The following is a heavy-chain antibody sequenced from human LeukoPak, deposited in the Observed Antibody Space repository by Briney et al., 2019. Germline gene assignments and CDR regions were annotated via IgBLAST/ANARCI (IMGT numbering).Heavy chain of an antibody. CDR3: VRADNGFDQ. J-gene: IGHJ4*02. CDR2: IYSGGNI. Sequence: GGSLRLSCAASGFTVTSSHMSWISQAPGKGLEWVSLIYSGGNIHYADSVKGRFTMSRDISRNTLYLLMSSLRVEDTAVYYCVRADNGFDQWGQGALVTVSS. D-gene: IGHD1-1*01. V-gene: IGHV3-53*01. CDR1: GFTVTSSH.